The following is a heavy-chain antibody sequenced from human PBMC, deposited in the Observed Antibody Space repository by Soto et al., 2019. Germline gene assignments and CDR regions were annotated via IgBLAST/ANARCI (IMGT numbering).Heavy chain of an antibody. CDR1: GYTFTNYG. CDR3: ARDTMTGYLQFDY. CDR2: NNANNGNT. J-gene: IGHJ4*02. D-gene: IGHD3-9*01. Sequence: QVQLVQSGAEVKKPGASVKVSCRASGYTFTNYGISWVRQAPGQGLEWMGWNNANNGNTNYAQTLQGRVTMTTDTSTSTAYMELRSLRSDDTAVYYCARDTMTGYLQFDYWGQGTLVTVSS. V-gene: IGHV1-18*01.